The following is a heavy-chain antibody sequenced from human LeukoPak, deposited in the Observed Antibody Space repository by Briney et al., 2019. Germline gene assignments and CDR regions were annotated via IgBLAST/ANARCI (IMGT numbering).Heavy chain of an antibody. CDR1: GYTFTGYY. D-gene: IGHD1-26*01. CDR2: INPNSGGT. CDR3: ARLRYSGSPNWFDP. V-gene: IGHV1-2*02. Sequence: VASVKVSCKASGYTFTGYYMHWVRQAPGQGLEWMGWINPNSGGTNYAQKFQGRVTMTRDTSISTAYMELSRLRSDDTAVYYCARLRYSGSPNWFDPWGQGTLVTVSS. J-gene: IGHJ5*02.